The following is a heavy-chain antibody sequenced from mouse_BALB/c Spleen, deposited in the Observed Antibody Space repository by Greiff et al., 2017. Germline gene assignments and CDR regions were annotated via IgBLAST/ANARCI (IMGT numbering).Heavy chain of an antibody. V-gene: IGHV5-12-1*01. D-gene: IGHD3-1*01. J-gene: IGHJ2*01. CDR3: ARQLANY. Sequence: EVKLMESGGGLVKPGGSLKLSCAASGFAFSSYDMSWVRQTPEKRLEWVAYISSGGGSTYYPDTVKGRFTISRDNAKNTLYLQMSSLKSEDTAMYYCARQLANYWGQGTTLTVSS. CDR1: GFAFSSYD. CDR2: ISSGGGST.